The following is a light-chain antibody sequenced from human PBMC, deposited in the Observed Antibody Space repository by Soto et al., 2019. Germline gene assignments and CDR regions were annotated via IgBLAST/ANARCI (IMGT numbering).Light chain of an antibody. CDR3: QQYGDWPPET. CDR1: QSVSRN. CDR2: GAS. V-gene: IGKV3-15*01. Sequence: EVVFTQSPATLSVSPGDRATLSCRDSQSVSRNLAWYQQKPGQAPRLLVYGASTRATGVPARFSGSGSATEFPLSISSLQSEDVAVYYCQQYGDWPPETFGQGTKLEI. J-gene: IGKJ2*01.